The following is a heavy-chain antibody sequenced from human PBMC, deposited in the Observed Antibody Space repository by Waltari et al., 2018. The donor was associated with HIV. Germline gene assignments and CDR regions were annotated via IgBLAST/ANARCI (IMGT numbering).Heavy chain of an antibody. CDR1: EFTFSSYG. J-gene: IGHJ6*02. CDR3: AKELRFLSRYFGMDV. V-gene: IGHV3-30*02. D-gene: IGHD3-3*01. Sequence: QVQLVESGGGVVQPGGSLRLSCAASEFTFSSYGMHWVRQAPGKGLEWVACIRHDGSNKDYADSVKGRFTITRDNPKNTLYLQMNSLRAEDTAMYYCAKELRFLSRYFGMDVWGQGTTVTVSS. CDR2: IRHDGSNK.